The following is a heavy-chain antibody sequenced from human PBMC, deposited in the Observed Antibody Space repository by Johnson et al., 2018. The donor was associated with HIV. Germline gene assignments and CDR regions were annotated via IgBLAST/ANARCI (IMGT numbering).Heavy chain of an antibody. CDR1: GFTFDDYA. Sequence: VQLVESGGGVVRPGGSLRLSCAASGFTFDDYAMHWVRQAPGKGLEWVSGISWNSGSIGYADSVKGRFTISRDNAKNSLYLQMNSLRAEDTAVYYCASGAPLPYYYDSSDDAFDIWGQGTMVTVSS. J-gene: IGHJ3*02. V-gene: IGHV3-9*01. CDR2: ISWNSGSI. CDR3: ASGAPLPYYYDSSDDAFDI. D-gene: IGHD3-22*01.